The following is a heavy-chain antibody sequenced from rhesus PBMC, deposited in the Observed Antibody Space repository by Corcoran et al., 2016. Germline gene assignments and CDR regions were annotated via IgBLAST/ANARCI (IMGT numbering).Heavy chain of an antibody. J-gene: IGHJ4*01. CDR1: GGSISSSY. CDR3: ATGWSGSYYYLFDY. CDR2: IYGSGSSP. V-gene: IGHV4-169*01. Sequence: HLQLQESGTGLVKPSETLSVTCDVSGGSISSSYWSWIRPAPGKGLEWIGYIYGSGSSPNYNPSLKSRVTLSVDTSKNQLSLKLSSVTTADTAVYYCATGWSGSYYYLFDYWGQGVLVTVSS. D-gene: IGHD3-16*01.